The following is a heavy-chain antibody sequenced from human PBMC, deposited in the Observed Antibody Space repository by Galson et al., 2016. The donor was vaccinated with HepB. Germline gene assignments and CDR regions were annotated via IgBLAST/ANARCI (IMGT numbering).Heavy chain of an antibody. CDR3: ARGHLVVPFSFYFDY. CDR1: GDSVSSKSAA. CDR2: TYHTSNWYS. J-gene: IGHJ4*02. D-gene: IGHD2-15*01. V-gene: IGHV6-1*01. Sequence: CAISGDSVSSKSAAWNWLKHSPSRGLEWPGRTYHTSNWYSDYAVSVKSRITINPDTSKNQFSLQLNSVTPEDTAVYYCARGHLVVPFSFYFDYWGQGSLVTVSS.